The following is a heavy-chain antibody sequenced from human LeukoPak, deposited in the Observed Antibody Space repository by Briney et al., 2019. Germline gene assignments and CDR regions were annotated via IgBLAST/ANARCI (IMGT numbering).Heavy chain of an antibody. J-gene: IGHJ6*03. V-gene: IGHV4-30-4*08. CDR3: ARRKAGYSYGLNYYYYYMDV. CDR1: GGSISSGDYY. Sequence: SETPSLTCTVSGGSISSGDYYWSWIRQPPGKGLEWIGYIYYSGSTYYNPSLKSRVTVSVDTSKNQFSLKLSSVTAADTAVYYCARRKAGYSYGLNYYYYYMDVWGKGTTVTVSS. D-gene: IGHD5-18*01. CDR2: IYYSGST.